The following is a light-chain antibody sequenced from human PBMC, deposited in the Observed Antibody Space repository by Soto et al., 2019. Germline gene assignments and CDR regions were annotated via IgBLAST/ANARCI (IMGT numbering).Light chain of an antibody. J-gene: IGLJ3*02. CDR1: SNDVGGYNY. CDR3: CSYAGSYTLV. V-gene: IGLV2-11*01. CDR2: NVT. Sequence: QSVLTQPRSVSGSPGQSVTISCTGSSNDVGGYNYVSWYQQHPGKAPKTMIYNVTHRPSGVPDRFSGSQSGNTASLTISGLQADDEADYYCCSYAGSYTLVFGGGTKVTVL.